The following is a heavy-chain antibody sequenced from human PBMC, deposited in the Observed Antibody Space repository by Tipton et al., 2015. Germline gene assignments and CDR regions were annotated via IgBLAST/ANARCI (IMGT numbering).Heavy chain of an antibody. D-gene: IGHD6-19*01. J-gene: IGHJ4*02. CDR1: GFTFSRYS. CDR3: ARETYSSGTIDY. CDR2: INGDGGTI. V-gene: IGHV3-48*02. Sequence: GSLRISCAVSGFTFSRYSLNWVRQAPGKGLEWISYINGDGGTIYYADSVRGRVTISRDNAKNSVFLQMSGLRDEDTAVYYCARETYSSGTIDYWGQGTLVTVSA.